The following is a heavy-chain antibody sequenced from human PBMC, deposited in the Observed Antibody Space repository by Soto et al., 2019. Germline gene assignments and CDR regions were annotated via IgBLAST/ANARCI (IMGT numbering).Heavy chain of an antibody. J-gene: IGHJ4*02. CDR3: ARDPLQDYYDSSGYYISGYFDY. CDR2: ISYDGSNK. CDR1: GFTFSSYA. Sequence: GGSLRLSCAASGFTFSSYAMHWVRQAPGKGLEWVAVISYDGSNKYYADSVKGRFTISRDNSKNTLYLQMNSLRAEETAVYYCARDPLQDYYDSSGYYISGYFDYWGQGTLVTVSS. V-gene: IGHV3-30-3*01. D-gene: IGHD3-22*01.